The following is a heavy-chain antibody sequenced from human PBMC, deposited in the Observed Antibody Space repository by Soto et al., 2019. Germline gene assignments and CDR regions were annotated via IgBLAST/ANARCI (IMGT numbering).Heavy chain of an antibody. Sequence: SETLSLTCSVSGYSVTSSDYYWAGIRQPPGKGLEWIGSMFYSGLTYYNPSLKSRVTLSVYTSKNQFSVRLNSVTAADTAVYYCAPLSVSLSGPYGIHVWGQGTTGTVSS. V-gene: IGHV4-39*01. CDR1: GYSVTSSDYY. J-gene: IGHJ6*02. CDR3: APLSVSLSGPYGIHV. CDR2: MFYSGLT. D-gene: IGHD2-15*01.